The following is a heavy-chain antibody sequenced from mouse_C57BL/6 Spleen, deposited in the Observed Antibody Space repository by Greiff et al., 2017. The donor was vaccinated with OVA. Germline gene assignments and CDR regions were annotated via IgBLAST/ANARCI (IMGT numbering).Heavy chain of an antibody. J-gene: IGHJ2*01. D-gene: IGHD2-3*01. CDR3: ARRGDGYIFDY. V-gene: IGHV1-26*01. Sequence: EVKLQQSGPELVKPGASVKISCKASGYTFTDYYMNWVKQSHGKSLEWIGDINPNNGGTSYNQKFKGKATLTVDKSSSTAYMELRSLTSEDSAVYYCARRGDGYIFDYWGQGTTLTVSS. CDR1: GYTFTDYY. CDR2: INPNNGGT.